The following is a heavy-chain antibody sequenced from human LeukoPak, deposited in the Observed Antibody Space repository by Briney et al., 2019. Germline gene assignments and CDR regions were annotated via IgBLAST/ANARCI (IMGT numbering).Heavy chain of an antibody. J-gene: IGHJ4*02. Sequence: SETLSLTCTVSGGSISSYYWSWIRQPPGKGLEWIGYIYYSGSTNYNPSLKSRVTISVDTSKNQFSLKLSSVTAADTAVYYCARESVVTGTFDYWGQRTLVTVSS. CDR3: ARESVVTGTFDY. CDR1: GGSISSYY. D-gene: IGHD3-22*01. CDR2: IYYSGST. V-gene: IGHV4-59*01.